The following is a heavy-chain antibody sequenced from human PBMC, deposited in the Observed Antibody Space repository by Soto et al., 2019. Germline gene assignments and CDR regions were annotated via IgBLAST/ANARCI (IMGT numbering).Heavy chain of an antibody. V-gene: IGHV3-11*06. D-gene: IGHD1-1*01. CDR2: SSDSGTFT. CDR1: GFTFSDYY. CDR3: ARSGDNYNLLDY. J-gene: IGHJ4*02. Sequence: PGRSLRLSCAASGFTFSDYYMSWIRQAPGKGLEWLSYSSDSGTFTRYADSVKGRFSISRDNAKNSLYLQINSLRGEDTAIYYGARSGDNYNLLDYWGQGTPVTVSS.